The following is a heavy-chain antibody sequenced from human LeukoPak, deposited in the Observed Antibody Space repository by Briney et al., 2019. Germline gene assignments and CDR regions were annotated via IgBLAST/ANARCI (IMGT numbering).Heavy chain of an antibody. CDR3: ARAGGIVDY. V-gene: IGHV4-34*01. CDR1: GGSFSGYY. J-gene: IGHJ4*02. Sequence: PSETLSLTCAVYGGSFSGYYWSWIRQPPGKGLEWIGEINHSGSTNYNPSLKSRVTISVDTSKNQFSLKLSSVTAADTAVYYCARAGGIVDYWGQGTLVTVSS. D-gene: IGHD3-16*02. CDR2: INHSGST.